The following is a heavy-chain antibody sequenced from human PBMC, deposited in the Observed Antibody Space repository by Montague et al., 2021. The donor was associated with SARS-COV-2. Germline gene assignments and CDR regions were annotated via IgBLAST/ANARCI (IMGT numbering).Heavy chain of an antibody. V-gene: IGHV4-39*01. CDR1: GGSITSSAYY. CDR3: ASLGSPAYCGGDCYVRDYGMDV. CDR2: IYYSGNT. D-gene: IGHD2-21*02. J-gene: IGHJ6*02. Sequence: SETLSLTCTVSGGSITSSAYYWSWIRQSPGKGLEWIGTIYYSGNTYSNPSLKSRVTISMDTSKSQVYLKINSVTAADTAVYFCASLGSPAYCGGDCYVRDYGMDVWGQGTRVTVSS.